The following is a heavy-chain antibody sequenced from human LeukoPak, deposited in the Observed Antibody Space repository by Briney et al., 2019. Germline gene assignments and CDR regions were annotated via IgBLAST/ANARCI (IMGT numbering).Heavy chain of an antibody. J-gene: IGHJ3*02. CDR3: ATEDWGAFDI. V-gene: IGHV3-11*05. CDR2: ISSSSSYT. CDR1: GFSFSAYY. D-gene: IGHD3/OR15-3a*01. Sequence: GGSLRLSCAASGFSFSAYYMSWIRQAPGKGLEWVAYISSSSSYTDYADSVKGRFTISRDNAKNSLYLQMNSLRAEDTAVYYCATEDWGAFDIWGQGTMVTVSS.